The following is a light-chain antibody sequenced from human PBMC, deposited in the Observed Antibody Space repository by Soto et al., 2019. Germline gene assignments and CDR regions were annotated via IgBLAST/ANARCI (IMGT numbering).Light chain of an antibody. CDR1: QSVSGD. CDR2: GAS. CDR3: QQYNNWPPWT. V-gene: IGKV3-15*01. Sequence: EIVLTQSPGTLSLSPGEGATLSCRASQSVSGDYLAWFQQKPGQAPRLLIYGASTRATGIPARFSGSGSGTEFTLTISSLQSEDFAVYYCQQYNNWPPWTFGQGTKVDIK. J-gene: IGKJ1*01.